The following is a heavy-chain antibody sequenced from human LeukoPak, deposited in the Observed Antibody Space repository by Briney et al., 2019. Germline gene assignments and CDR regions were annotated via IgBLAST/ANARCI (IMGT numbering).Heavy chain of an antibody. Sequence: ASVKVSCKASGYTFTAYYIHWVRQAPGQGLEWMGWINPNSGDTNYAQNFQGRVTMTRDTSISTAYMELSRLRSDDTAVYYCAKALGIAADGWFDPWGQGTLVTVSS. V-gene: IGHV1-2*02. D-gene: IGHD6-13*01. CDR2: INPNSGDT. CDR1: GYTFTAYY. CDR3: AKALGIAADGWFDP. J-gene: IGHJ5*02.